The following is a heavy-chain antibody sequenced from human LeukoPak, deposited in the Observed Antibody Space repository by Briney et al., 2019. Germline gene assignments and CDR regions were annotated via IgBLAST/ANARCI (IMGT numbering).Heavy chain of an antibody. J-gene: IGHJ5*02. CDR3: AREYSTGFDP. CDR1: GFTFSRYW. V-gene: IGHV3-74*01. D-gene: IGHD2-15*01. Sequence: GGSLRLSCAASGFTFSRYWMHWVRQGPGKGLVWVSRINSDGSSTSYADSVKGRFTISRDNPKNTLYLQMNSLRAEDTAVYYCAREYSTGFDPWGQGTLVTVSS. CDR2: INSDGSST.